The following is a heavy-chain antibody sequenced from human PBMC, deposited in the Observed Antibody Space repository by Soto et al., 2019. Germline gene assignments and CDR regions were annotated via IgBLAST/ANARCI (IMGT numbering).Heavy chain of an antibody. CDR2: ISGSGDYT. J-gene: IGHJ3*02. V-gene: IGHV3-23*01. D-gene: IGHD4-17*01. CDR1: GFTFSTYA. CDR3: AHPRGYGVFDAYDI. Sequence: HPGGSLRLSRAASGFTFSTYAMSWVRQAPGKGLEWVSAISGSGDYTYYADSVKGRFTISGDNSIKRLYLQVNSLRTEDTAVYYCAHPRGYGVFDAYDIWGQGAMVTVSS.